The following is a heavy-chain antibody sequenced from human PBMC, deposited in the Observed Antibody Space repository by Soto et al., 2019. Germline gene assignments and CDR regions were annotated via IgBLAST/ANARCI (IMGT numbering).Heavy chain of an antibody. CDR3: ARGVVDTAMVTGPSYYYYYMDV. CDR2: INHSGST. J-gene: IGHJ6*03. CDR1: GGSFSGYY. D-gene: IGHD5-18*01. V-gene: IGHV4-34*01. Sequence: SETLSLTCAVYGGSFSGYYWSWIRQPPGKGLEWIGEINHSGSTNYNPSIKSRVTISVDTSKNQFSLKLSSVTAADTAVYYCARGVVDTAMVTGPSYYYYYMDVWGKGTTVTVSS.